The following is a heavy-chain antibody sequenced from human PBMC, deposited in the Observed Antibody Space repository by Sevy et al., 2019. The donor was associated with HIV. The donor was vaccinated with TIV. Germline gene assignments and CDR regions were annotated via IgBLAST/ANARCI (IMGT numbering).Heavy chain of an antibody. D-gene: IGHD5-18*01. Sequence: GGSLRLSCAASGFTFSSYIINWVRQAPGKGLEWVSSISNSGTYIYYADSVKGRFTISRDNAKNSLYLEMNSLRAEDTAVYYCARYEEDTTLVNAFDIWGQGTMVTVSS. J-gene: IGHJ3*02. CDR3: ARYEEDTTLVNAFDI. CDR1: GFTFSSYI. CDR2: ISNSGTYI. V-gene: IGHV3-21*01.